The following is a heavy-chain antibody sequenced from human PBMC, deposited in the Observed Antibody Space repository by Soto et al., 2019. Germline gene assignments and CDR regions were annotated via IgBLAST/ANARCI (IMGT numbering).Heavy chain of an antibody. Sequence: PGGSLRLSCAASGFTFSSYWMSWVRQAPGKGLEWVANIKQDGSEKYYVDSVKGRFTISRDNAKNSLYLQMNSLRAEDTAVYYCARLYYDFWSGYYPGYWGQGTLVTVSS. CDR3: ARLYYDFWSGYYPGY. D-gene: IGHD3-3*01. CDR1: GFTFSSYW. V-gene: IGHV3-7*01. CDR2: IKQDGSEK. J-gene: IGHJ4*02.